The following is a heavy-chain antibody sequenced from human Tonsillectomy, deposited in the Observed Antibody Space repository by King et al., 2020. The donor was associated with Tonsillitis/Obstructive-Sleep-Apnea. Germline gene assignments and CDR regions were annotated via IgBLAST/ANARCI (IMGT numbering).Heavy chain of an antibody. CDR2: IKQDGSDK. CDR1: RFTFSDYW. Sequence: VQLVESGGGLVQPGGSLRLSCADSRFTFSDYWMSWVRQAPGKGPEWVANIKQDGSDKYYVDSVRGRFTISRDNAKNSLYLQMNSLRVEDTAVYYCARDGGVGEGDVWGKGTAVTVAS. J-gene: IGHJ6*04. V-gene: IGHV3-7*01. D-gene: IGHD3-16*01. CDR3: ARDGGVGEGDV.